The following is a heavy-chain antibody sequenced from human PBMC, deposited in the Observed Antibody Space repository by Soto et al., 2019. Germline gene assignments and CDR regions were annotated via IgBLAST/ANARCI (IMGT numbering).Heavy chain of an antibody. CDR2: INHSGST. D-gene: IGHD6-19*01. CDR3: ARGLVAVPQGCWFDP. V-gene: IGHV4-34*01. Sequence: PSETLSLTCAVYGGSFSGYYWSWIRQRPGKGLEWIGEINHSGSTNYNPSLKSRVTISVDTSKNQFSLKLSSVTAADTAVYYCARGLVAVPQGCWFDPWGQGTLVTVSS. CDR1: GGSFSGYY. J-gene: IGHJ5*02.